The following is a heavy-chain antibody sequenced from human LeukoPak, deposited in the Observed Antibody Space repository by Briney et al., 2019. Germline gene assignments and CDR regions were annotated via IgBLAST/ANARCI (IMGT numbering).Heavy chain of an antibody. D-gene: IGHD6-19*01. CDR2: INHSGST. Sequence: SETLSLTCTVSGGSISSYYWSWIRQPPGKGLEWIGEINHSGSTNYNPSLKSRVTISVDTSKNQFSLKLSSVTAADTAVYYCAIMAGRFDYWGQGTLVTVSS. J-gene: IGHJ4*02. CDR3: AIMAGRFDY. CDR1: GGSISSYY. V-gene: IGHV4-34*01.